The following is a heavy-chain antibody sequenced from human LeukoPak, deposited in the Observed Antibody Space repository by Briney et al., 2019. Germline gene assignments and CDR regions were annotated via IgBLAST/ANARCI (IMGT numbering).Heavy chain of an antibody. D-gene: IGHD4-17*01. CDR1: GYTFTSYA. CDR2: INAGNGNT. CDR3: ARGDYPSDY. J-gene: IGHJ4*02. Sequence: ASVKVSCKASGYTFTSYAMHWVRQAPGQRLEWMGWINAGNGNTKCSQKFQGRVTITRDTSASTAYMELSSLRSEDTAVYYCARGDYPSDYWGQGTLVTVSS. V-gene: IGHV1-3*01.